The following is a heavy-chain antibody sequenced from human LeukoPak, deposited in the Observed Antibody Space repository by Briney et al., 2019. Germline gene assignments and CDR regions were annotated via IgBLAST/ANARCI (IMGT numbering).Heavy chain of an antibody. Sequence: GGSLRLSCAASGFTFSSYSMNWVRQAPGKGLEWVSSISSSSSYIYYADSVKGRFTISRDNAKNSLYLQMNSLRAEDTAVYYCASHYYGSGIGWFDPWGQGTLVTVSS. V-gene: IGHV3-21*01. CDR1: GFTFSSYS. CDR2: ISSSSSYI. J-gene: IGHJ5*02. CDR3: ASHYYGSGIGWFDP. D-gene: IGHD3-10*01.